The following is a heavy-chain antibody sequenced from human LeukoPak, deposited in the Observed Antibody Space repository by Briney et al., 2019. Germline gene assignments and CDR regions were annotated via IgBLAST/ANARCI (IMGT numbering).Heavy chain of an antibody. V-gene: IGHV3-23*01. CDR2: ISGSGGST. CDR1: GFTFSRFG. D-gene: IGHD6-13*01. Sequence: GGSLRLSCVASGFTFSRFGMNWVRQAPGKGLEWVSAISGSGGSTYYADSVKGRFTISRDNSKNTLYLQMNSLRAEDTAVYYCAKDLGDSSSWSYYYYGMDVWGQGTTVTVPS. J-gene: IGHJ6*02. CDR3: AKDLGDSSSWSYYYYGMDV.